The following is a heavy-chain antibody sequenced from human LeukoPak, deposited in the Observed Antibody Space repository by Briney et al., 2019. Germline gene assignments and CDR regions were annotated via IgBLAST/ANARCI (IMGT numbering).Heavy chain of an antibody. CDR1: GFTFSSYE. J-gene: IGHJ4*02. CDR2: INQDGSVK. D-gene: IGHD2-15*01. CDR3: TRPLGYCSGGSCFPFDC. Sequence: GGSLRLSCAASGFTFSSYEMHWVRQAPGKGLEWVANINQDGSVKYYVDSVKGRLTISRDNAKNSLYLQMNSLRVEDTAVYYCTRPLGYCSGGSCFPFDCWGQGTLVTVSS. V-gene: IGHV3-7*01.